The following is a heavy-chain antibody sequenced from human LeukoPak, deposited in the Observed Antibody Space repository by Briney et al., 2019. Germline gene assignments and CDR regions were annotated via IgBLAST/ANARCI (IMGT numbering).Heavy chain of an antibody. CDR3: ARHVYGLISYFFDY. J-gene: IGHJ4*02. Sequence: SETLSLTCAVSGGSIYSYYWSWIRQPPGKALEWIGYIYYTGDTNYNPSLKSRVTISIDTSKNQFSLALSSVTAADTAVYYCARHVYGLISYFFDYWGQGTLVTVSS. CDR2: IYYTGDT. CDR1: GGSIYSYY. V-gene: IGHV4-59*08. D-gene: IGHD1-14*01.